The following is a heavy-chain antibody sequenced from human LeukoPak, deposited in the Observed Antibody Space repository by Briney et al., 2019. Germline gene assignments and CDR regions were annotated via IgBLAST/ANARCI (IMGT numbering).Heavy chain of an antibody. J-gene: IGHJ4*02. V-gene: IGHV3-30*04. Sequence: PGRSLRLSCAASGFTFSSYAMHWVRQAPGKGLEWEAVISYDGSNKYYADSVKGRFTISRDNSKNTLYLQMNSLRAEDTAVYYCAKERPGYHAVDYWGQGTLVTVSS. CDR1: GFTFSSYA. CDR2: ISYDGSNK. CDR3: AKERPGYHAVDY. D-gene: IGHD5-18*01.